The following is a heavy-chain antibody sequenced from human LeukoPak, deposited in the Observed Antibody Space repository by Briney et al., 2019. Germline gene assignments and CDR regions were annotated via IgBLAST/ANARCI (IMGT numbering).Heavy chain of an antibody. CDR2: IRYDGSNK. D-gene: IGHD5-24*01. V-gene: IGHV3-30*02. J-gene: IGHJ4*02. Sequence: GGSLRLSCAASGFTFSSYGMHWVRQAPGKGLEWVAFIRYDGSNKYYADSVKGRFTISRDNSKNTLYLQMNSLRAEDTAIYYCARDRDGFAEGMDCWGQGTLVTVSS. CDR1: GFTFSSYG. CDR3: ARDRDGFAEGMDC.